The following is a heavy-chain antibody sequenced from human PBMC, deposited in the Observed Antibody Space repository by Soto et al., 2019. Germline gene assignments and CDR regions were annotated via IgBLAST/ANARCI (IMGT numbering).Heavy chain of an antibody. Sequence: SETLSLTCTVSGGSISSGVYYWIWIRQHPGKGLEWIGYIYYSGITYYNPSLKSRVTISVDTSKNQFSLKLSSVAAAGTAVYYCARVRGGGPFDDWGQGTLVTVSS. CDR2: IYYSGIT. V-gene: IGHV4-31*03. D-gene: IGHD1-26*01. J-gene: IGHJ4*02. CDR1: GGSISSGVYY. CDR3: ARVRGGGPFDD.